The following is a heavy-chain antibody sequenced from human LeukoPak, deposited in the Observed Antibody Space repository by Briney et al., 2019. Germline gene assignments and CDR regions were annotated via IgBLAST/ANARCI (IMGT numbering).Heavy chain of an antibody. Sequence: GKSLRLSCAASGFTFSSYGMYWVRQAPGKGLDWVSSISGSGATTYYADSVKGRFTISRDNSKNMVYVQMNSLRDEDTAVYYCTKGNTVLTPEYWGQGVPVTVSS. CDR1: GFTFSSYG. D-gene: IGHD4-23*01. V-gene: IGHV3-23*01. J-gene: IGHJ4*02. CDR3: TKGNTVLTPEY. CDR2: ISGSGATT.